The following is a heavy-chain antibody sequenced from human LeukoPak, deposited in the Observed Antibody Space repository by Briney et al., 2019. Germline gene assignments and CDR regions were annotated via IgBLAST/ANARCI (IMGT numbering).Heavy chain of an antibody. J-gene: IGHJ4*02. CDR2: IYDSGST. V-gene: IGHV4-39*02. CDR3: AREWYSYGYEY. CDR1: GGSIRSSYYY. Sequence: PSETLSLTCTVSGGSIRSSYYYWGWIRQPPGKGLEWIGSIYDSGSTYYNPSLKSRVTISVDTSENQFSLKLSSVTAADTAVYYCAREWYSYGYEYWGQGTLVTVSS. D-gene: IGHD5-18*01.